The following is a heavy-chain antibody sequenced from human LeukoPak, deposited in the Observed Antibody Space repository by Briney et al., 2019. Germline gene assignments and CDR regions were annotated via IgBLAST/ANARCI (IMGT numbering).Heavy chain of an antibody. V-gene: IGHV3-48*03. D-gene: IGHD3-9*01. CDR3: ARASYDVLTG. CDR2: ISSSGDTI. Sequence: GGSLRLSCEASGFTFSSYQMNWVRQAPGKGLEWIAYISSSGDTIYYADSVKGRFTISGDNAKNSLYLQMNTLRTEDTAVYYCARASYDVLTGWGQGTLVAVSS. J-gene: IGHJ4*02. CDR1: GFTFSSYQ.